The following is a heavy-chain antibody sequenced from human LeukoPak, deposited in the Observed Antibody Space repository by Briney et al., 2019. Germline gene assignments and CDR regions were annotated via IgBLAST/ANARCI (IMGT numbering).Heavy chain of an antibody. Sequence: PGGSLRLSCAASGFTFSSYSMNWVRQAPGKGLEWVSSISSSSSYIYYADSVKGRFTISRDNAKNSLYLQMNSLRAEDMALYYCAKSGPGVVVPAAIGPYYFDYWGQGTLVTVSS. CDR3: AKSGPGVVVPAAIGPYYFDY. J-gene: IGHJ4*02. D-gene: IGHD2-2*02. CDR2: ISSSSSYI. CDR1: GFTFSSYS. V-gene: IGHV3-21*04.